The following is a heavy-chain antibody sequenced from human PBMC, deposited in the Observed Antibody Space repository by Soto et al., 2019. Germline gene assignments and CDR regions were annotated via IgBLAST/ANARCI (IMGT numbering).Heavy chain of an antibody. CDR3: ASRPRQPD. D-gene: IGHD6-13*01. CDR1: GFTFSSYA. CDR2: ISYDGSNK. V-gene: IGHV3-30-3*01. J-gene: IGHJ4*02. Sequence: QVQLVESGGGVVQPGRSLRLSCAASGFTFSSYAMHWVRQAPGKGLEWVAVISYDGSNKYYADSVKGRFTISRDHSKNALYRQMNSRRAEDTAVYYCASRPRQPDWGQGTLVTVSS.